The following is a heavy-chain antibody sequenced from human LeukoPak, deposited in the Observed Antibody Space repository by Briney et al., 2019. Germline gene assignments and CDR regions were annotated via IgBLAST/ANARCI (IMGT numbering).Heavy chain of an antibody. D-gene: IGHD1-26*01. Sequence: GGSLRLSCTASGFTFGDYAMSWVRQAPGKGLEGVGFIRSKAYGGTTEYAASVKGRFTISRDDSKSIAYLQMNSLKTEDTAVYYCTREVFPVGASYFDYWGQGTLVTVSS. CDR2: IRSKAYGGTT. CDR1: GFTFGDYA. V-gene: IGHV3-49*04. CDR3: TREVFPVGASYFDY. J-gene: IGHJ4*02.